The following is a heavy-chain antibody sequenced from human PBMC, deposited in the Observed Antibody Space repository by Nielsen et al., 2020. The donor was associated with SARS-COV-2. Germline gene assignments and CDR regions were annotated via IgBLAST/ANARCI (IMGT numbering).Heavy chain of an antibody. CDR2: ISYDGSNK. D-gene: IGHD1-1*01. CDR1: GFTFTYYG. V-gene: IGHV3-30*19. J-gene: IGHJ6*02. Sequence: GGSLRLSCEASGFTFTYYGMQWVRQAPGKGLEWVAVISYDGSNKYYADSVKGRFTISRDNSKNTLYLQMNSLRAEDTAVYYCASPAGTDYYYYGMDVWGQGTTVTVSS. CDR3: ASPAGTDYYYYGMDV.